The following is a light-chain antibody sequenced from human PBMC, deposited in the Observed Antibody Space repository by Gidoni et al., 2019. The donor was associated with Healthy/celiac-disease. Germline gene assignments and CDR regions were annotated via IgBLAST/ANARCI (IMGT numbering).Light chain of an antibody. J-gene: IGLJ2*01. CDR2: GNR. CDR1: SSNIGAGYD. V-gene: IGLV1-40*01. Sequence: QSVLTPPPSVSGAPGQRVTISCTGSSSNIGAGYDVHWYQQLPGTAPKLPSYGNRNRPSGLPDRFSGSKSGTSASLAITGLQAEDEADYYCQSYDSSLSGSGVFGGGTKLTVL. CDR3: QSYDSSLSGSGV.